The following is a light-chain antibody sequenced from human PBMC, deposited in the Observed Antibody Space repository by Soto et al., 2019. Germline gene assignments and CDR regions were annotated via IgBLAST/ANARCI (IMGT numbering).Light chain of an antibody. V-gene: IGKV3-20*01. J-gene: IGKJ5*01. CDR2: GAS. CDR1: QSVRNTY. Sequence: IVLTQSPGILSLSPGERATLSCRASQSVRNTYLAWYQQKPGQAPRLLIHGASSRATGIPDRFSGSGSGTDFTLTISSLEPEDFAVYYCQYYSSPLSITFGQGTRLEIK. CDR3: QYYSSPLSIT.